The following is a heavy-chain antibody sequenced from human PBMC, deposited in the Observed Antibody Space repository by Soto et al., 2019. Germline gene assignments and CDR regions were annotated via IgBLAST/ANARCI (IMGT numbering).Heavy chain of an antibody. CDR3: AIYNGAFYVGYYYDMDV. Sequence: SETLSLTCAVSGGPISSTYWWSWVRQPPGKGLEWIGEIYHSGSANYNPSLKSRVTISVDTSKNQFSLKLSSVTAADTAVYYCAIYNGAFYVGYYYDMDVWGQGTTVTVSS. CDR2: IYHSGSA. D-gene: IGHD1-20*01. V-gene: IGHV4-4*02. CDR1: GGPISSTYW. J-gene: IGHJ6*02.